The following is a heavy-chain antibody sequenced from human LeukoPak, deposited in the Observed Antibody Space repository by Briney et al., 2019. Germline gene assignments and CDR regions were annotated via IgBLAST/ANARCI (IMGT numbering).Heavy chain of an antibody. CDR3: ARDLGNIYYYYGMDV. V-gene: IGHV3-33*01. J-gene: IGHJ6*02. D-gene: IGHD2/OR15-2a*01. CDR2: IWYDGSNK. Sequence: GGSLRLSCAASGFTFSSYGMHWVRQAPGKGLEWVAVIWYDGSNKYYADSVKGRFTISRDNSKNTLYLQMNSLRAEDTAVYCCARDLGNIYYYYGMDVWGQGTTVTVSS. CDR1: GFTFSSYG.